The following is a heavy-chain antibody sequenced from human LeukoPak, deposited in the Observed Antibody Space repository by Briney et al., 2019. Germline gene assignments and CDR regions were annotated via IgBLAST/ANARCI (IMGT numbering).Heavy chain of an antibody. J-gene: IGHJ6*03. Sequence: GGSLRLSCAASGFTFSSYGMHWVRQAPGKGLEWVAFIRYGGSNKYYADSVKGRFTISRDNSKNTLYLQMNSLRAEDTAVYYCAKDPGFTIFGVVTDYYMDVWGKGTTVTVSS. CDR2: IRYGGSNK. V-gene: IGHV3-30*02. CDR3: AKDPGFTIFGVVTDYYMDV. D-gene: IGHD3-3*01. CDR1: GFTFSSYG.